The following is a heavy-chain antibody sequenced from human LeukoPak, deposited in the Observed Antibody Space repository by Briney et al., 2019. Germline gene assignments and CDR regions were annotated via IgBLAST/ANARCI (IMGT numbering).Heavy chain of an antibody. Sequence: PSETLSLTCTVSRGSITSSSYYWGWIRQPPGNGLEWIGSIYYSGSTYYNPSLKSRVTISVDTSKNQFSLKLRSVTAADTAVYYCARQLVGAPFDYWGQGPLVTVSS. CDR1: RGSITSSSYY. J-gene: IGHJ4*02. V-gene: IGHV4-39*01. D-gene: IGHD1-26*01. CDR2: IYYSGST. CDR3: ARQLVGAPFDY.